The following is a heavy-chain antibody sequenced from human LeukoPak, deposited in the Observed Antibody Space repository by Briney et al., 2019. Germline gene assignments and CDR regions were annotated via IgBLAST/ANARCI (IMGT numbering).Heavy chain of an antibody. D-gene: IGHD6-19*01. J-gene: IGHJ4*02. CDR3: ARRWAVAGAFDY. CDR1: GYNLISYW. Sequence: GESLKISCKGSGYNLISYWIGWVRQMPGKGLEWKAMIYPGDSATRYSPSFQGQVTVSADKSISTAYLQWSSLKASDTAMYYCARRWAVAGAFDYWGQGTLVTVSS. CDR2: IYPGDSAT. V-gene: IGHV5-51*01.